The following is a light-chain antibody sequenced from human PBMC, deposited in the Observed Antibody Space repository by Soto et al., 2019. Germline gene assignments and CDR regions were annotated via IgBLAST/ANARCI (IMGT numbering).Light chain of an antibody. J-gene: IGKJ1*01. Sequence: EIVLTQSPGTLSLSPGERATLSCRASQSVTSTYLAWYQQKPGQPPRLLIYGASSRATGIPDRFSGSGSVKDFTLTISRLAPEDFAVYYCQQYGSSPLTFGQGTKVEIK. CDR2: GAS. V-gene: IGKV3-20*01. CDR3: QQYGSSPLT. CDR1: QSVTSTY.